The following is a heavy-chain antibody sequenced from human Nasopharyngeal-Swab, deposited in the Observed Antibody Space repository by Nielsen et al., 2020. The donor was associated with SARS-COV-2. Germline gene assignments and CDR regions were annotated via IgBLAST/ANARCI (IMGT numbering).Heavy chain of an antibody. J-gene: IGHJ3*02. CDR2: IYPGDSDT. CDR3: ARTAIEGGYYRGDAFDI. CDR1: GYRFLSHW. D-gene: IGHD3-22*01. V-gene: IGHV5-51*01. Sequence: KVSCQGSGYRFLSHWVGWVRQMPGKGLEWKGIIYPGDSDTRYSPSFQGQVTISADKSINTAYLQWSSLTASDTAVYYCARTAIEGGYYRGDAFDIWGQGTMVTVSS.